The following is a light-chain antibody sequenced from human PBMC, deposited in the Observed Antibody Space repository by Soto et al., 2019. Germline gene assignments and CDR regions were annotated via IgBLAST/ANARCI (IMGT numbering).Light chain of an antibody. Sequence: DIQMTQSPSSLSASVGDRVTITCRASQSISSYLNWYQQKPGKAPKLLIYAASSLQSGVPSRFSGSGSGTDFTLTISSLQPEDVATYYCQHYDHLPLTFGQGTRLGIK. CDR3: QHYDHLPLT. CDR1: QSISSY. V-gene: IGKV1-39*01. J-gene: IGKJ5*01. CDR2: AAS.